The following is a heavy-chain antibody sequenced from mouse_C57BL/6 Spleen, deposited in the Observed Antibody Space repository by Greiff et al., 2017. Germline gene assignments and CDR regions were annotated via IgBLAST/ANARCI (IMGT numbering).Heavy chain of an antibody. CDR1: GFTFSDYG. CDR2: ISSGSSTI. D-gene: IGHD1-1*02. CDR3: ARLVDY. J-gene: IGHJ2*01. Sequence: DVQLQESGGGLVKPGGSLKLSCAASGFTFSDYGMHWVRQAPEKGLEWVAYISSGSSTIYYADTVKGRFTLPRDNAKNTLFLQMTSLRSEDTAMYYCARLVDYWGQGTTLTVSS. V-gene: IGHV5-17*01.